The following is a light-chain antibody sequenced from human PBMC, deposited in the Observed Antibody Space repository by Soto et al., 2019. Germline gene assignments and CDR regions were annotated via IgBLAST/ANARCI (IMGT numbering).Light chain of an antibody. CDR2: GAS. J-gene: IGKJ3*01. CDR1: QSVSSD. V-gene: IGKV3-15*01. CDR3: QQANSFPRT. Sequence: IVMTQSPATLSVSPGDRVTLSCRASQSVSSDLAWYQQRPGQAPRLLIYGASTRATGIPARFSGTGSGTEFTLTISSLQSEDFATYYCQQANSFPRTFGPGTKVDIK.